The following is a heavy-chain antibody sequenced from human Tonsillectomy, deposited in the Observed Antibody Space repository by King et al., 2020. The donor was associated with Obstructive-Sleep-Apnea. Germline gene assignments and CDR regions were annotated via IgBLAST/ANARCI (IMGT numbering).Heavy chain of an antibody. V-gene: IGHV4-59*01. J-gene: IGHJ4*02. D-gene: IGHD5-18*01. CDR1: GDSISTYY. CDR2: IYYSWST. Sequence: LQLQESGPGLVKPSETLSLTCTVSGDSISTYYWSWIRQPPGTGLERIAYIYYSWSTTYNASLKSRVTISVATSKNQFSLKMRSVTAADTAVYYCARDLGYSYGIDYWGQGTLVTVSS. CDR3: ARDLGYSYGIDY.